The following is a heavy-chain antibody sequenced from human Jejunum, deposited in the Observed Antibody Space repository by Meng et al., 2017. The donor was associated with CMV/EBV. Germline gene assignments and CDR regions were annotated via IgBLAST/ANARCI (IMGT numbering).Heavy chain of an antibody. CDR3: APGHANDYRSSYYFDY. CDR2: INTTTGNQ. J-gene: IGHJ4*02. D-gene: IGHD4-11*01. CDR1: GSAFTRYP. Sequence: VHRVQSGVELKKAGSSVTVYCKASGSAFTRYPMIVWRQSPGQGLEWMGWINTTTGNQRYAQVFTGRFVFSLDTSVSTEYLQTISLKAEDTAVYYCAPGHANDYRSSYYFDYWGQGTLVTVSS. V-gene: IGHV7-4-1*02.